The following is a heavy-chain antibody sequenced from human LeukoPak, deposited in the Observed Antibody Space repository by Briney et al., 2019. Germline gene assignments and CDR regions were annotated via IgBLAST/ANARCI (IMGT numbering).Heavy chain of an antibody. CDR3: ARGITVTYRISGGVTGMDV. CDR2: INHSGST. CDR1: GGSFSGYY. D-gene: IGHD3-16*01. V-gene: IGHV4-34*01. J-gene: IGHJ6*01. Sequence: SSETLSLTCAVYGGSFSGYYWSWIRQPPGKGREWIGEINHSGSTNYNPSLKRRVTISVDTSKNPCSLKLSYVTAAETAVYYCARGITVTYRISGGVTGMDVWGQGTTVTVSS.